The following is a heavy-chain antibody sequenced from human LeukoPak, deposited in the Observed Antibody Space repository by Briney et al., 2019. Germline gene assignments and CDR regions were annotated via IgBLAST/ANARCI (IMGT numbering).Heavy chain of an antibody. CDR1: GYSISSGYY. V-gene: IGHV4-38-2*02. CDR2: MYHNRGT. CDR3: ARDNRYQLPRTGYYYTYYGMDV. J-gene: IGHJ6*04. D-gene: IGHD2-2*01. Sequence: SETLSLTCAVSGYSISSGYYWGWIRQPPGKGLEWIGSMYHNRGTYYNPSLKSRVTISMDTSKNQFSLNLSSVTAADTAVYYCARDNRYQLPRTGYYYTYYGMDVWGKGTTVTVSS.